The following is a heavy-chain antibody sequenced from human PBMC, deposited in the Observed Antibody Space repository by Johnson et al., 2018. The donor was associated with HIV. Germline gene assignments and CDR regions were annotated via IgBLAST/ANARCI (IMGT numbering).Heavy chain of an antibody. CDR1: GFTFSSYG. D-gene: IGHD1-1*01. V-gene: IGHV3-30*03. Sequence: QVQLVESGGGVVQPGRSLRLSCAASGFTFSSYGMHWVRQAPGKGLEWVAVISYDGSNKYYADSVKGRFTISRDNAKRSLYLQMNSLRVEDTALFFGARDRYPPYDAFDMWGQGTMVTVAS. J-gene: IGHJ3*02. CDR2: ISYDGSNK. CDR3: ARDRYPPYDAFDM.